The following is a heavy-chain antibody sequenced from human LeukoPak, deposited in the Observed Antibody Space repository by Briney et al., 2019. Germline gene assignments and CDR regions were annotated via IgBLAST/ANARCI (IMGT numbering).Heavy chain of an antibody. CDR2: IIPIFGTA. J-gene: IGHJ4*02. D-gene: IGHD2-2*01. CDR3: AKSYCNSTSCYEFDY. CDR1: GGTFSSYA. Sequence: GASVKVSCKASGGTFSSYAISWVRQAPGQGLEWMGGIIPIFGTANYAQKFQGRVTITADESTSTAYMELSSLRSEDTAVYYCAKSYCNSTSCYEFDYWGQGTLVTVSS. V-gene: IGHV1-69*13.